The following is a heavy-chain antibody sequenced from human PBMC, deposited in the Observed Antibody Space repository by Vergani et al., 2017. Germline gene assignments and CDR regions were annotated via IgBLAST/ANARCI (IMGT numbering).Heavy chain of an antibody. CDR3: ARDRGYGGNFDY. CDR1: GGSISRYY. D-gene: IGHD4-23*01. CDR2: SYYSGST. Sequence: QVQLQESGPGLVKPSETLSLTCTVSGGSISRYYWSWIRQPPGKGLEWIGYSYYSGSTNYNPSLKSRVTISVDTSKNQFSLKLSSVTAADTAVYYCARDRGYGGNFDYWGQGTLVTVSS. J-gene: IGHJ4*02. V-gene: IGHV4-59*01.